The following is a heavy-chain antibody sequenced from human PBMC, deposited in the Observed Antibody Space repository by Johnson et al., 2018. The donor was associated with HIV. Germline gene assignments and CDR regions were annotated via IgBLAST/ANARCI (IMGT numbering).Heavy chain of an antibody. V-gene: IGHV3-9*01. CDR1: GFTFDDYA. D-gene: IGHD3-10*01. Sequence: DVQVVESGGGLVQPGRSLRLSCAASGFTFDDYAMHWVRQAPGKGLEWVSGISWNSGNIDYADSVKGRFTISRDNAKNSLYLQMNSLIAEDTALYYCAKDRGCPGSPAAFDLWGQGTIVTVSS. J-gene: IGHJ3*01. CDR2: ISWNSGNI. CDR3: AKDRGCPGSPAAFDL.